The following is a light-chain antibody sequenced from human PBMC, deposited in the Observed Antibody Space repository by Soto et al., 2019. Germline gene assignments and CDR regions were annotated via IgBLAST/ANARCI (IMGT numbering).Light chain of an antibody. CDR3: QSYDSTLSDRYV. J-gene: IGLJ1*01. CDR1: SSNIGAGYD. CDR2: GNT. V-gene: IGLV1-40*01. Sequence: QSVLTQPPSVSGAPGQRVTISCTGSSSNIGAGYDVHWCQQRPGTGPKLLIFGNTNRPSGVPDRFSGSKSGTSASLAITGLQAEDEGDYYCQSYDSTLSDRYVFGTGTKVTVL.